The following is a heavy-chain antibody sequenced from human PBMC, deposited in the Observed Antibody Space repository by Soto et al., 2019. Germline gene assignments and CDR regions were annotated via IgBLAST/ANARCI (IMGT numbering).Heavy chain of an antibody. CDR3: ARSSGYDFAYFDY. D-gene: IGHD5-12*01. Sequence: QVQLVQSGAEVKKPGSSVKVSCKASGGTFSSDTISWVRQAPGQGLEWMGRIIPILGIANYAQKFQGRVTITADKSTSTAYMELSSLRSEDTAVYYCARSSGYDFAYFDYWGQGTLVTVSS. J-gene: IGHJ4*02. V-gene: IGHV1-69*02. CDR2: IIPILGIA. CDR1: GGTFSSDT.